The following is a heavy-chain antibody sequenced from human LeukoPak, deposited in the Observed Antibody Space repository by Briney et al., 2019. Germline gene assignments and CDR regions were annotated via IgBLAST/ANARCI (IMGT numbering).Heavy chain of an antibody. CDR2: ISWNSGSI. Sequence: GGSLRLSCAASGFTFDGYAMHWVRQAPGKGLEWVSGISWNSGSIGYADSVKGRFTISRDNAKNSLYLQMNSLRAEDTALYYCAKEQWFGELIFDYWGQGTLVTVSS. CDR3: AKEQWFGELIFDY. D-gene: IGHD3-10*01. J-gene: IGHJ4*02. V-gene: IGHV3-9*01. CDR1: GFTFDGYA.